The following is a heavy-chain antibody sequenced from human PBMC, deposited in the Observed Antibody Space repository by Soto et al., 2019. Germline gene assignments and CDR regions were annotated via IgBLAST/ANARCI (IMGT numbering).Heavy chain of an antibody. D-gene: IGHD5-12*01. CDR2: IIPIFGSS. CDR1: VGTFSNYA. CDR3: AKDGGKDGYFGDWFDP. Sequence: QVQLVQSGAEVKKPGSSVKVSCKASVGTFSNYAITWVRQAPGQGLEWLGRIIPIFGSSNYAQKFQGRVTITADESTTTAYMELSSLRSDATAVYYCAKDGGKDGYFGDWFDPWGQGTLVTVSS. J-gene: IGHJ5*02. V-gene: IGHV1-69*15.